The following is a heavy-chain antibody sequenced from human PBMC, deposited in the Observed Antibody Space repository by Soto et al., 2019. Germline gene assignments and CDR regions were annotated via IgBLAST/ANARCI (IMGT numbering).Heavy chain of an antibody. CDR3: ARVRFGELV. CDR1: GFPFSSYA. CDR2: IGVGGGDR. J-gene: IGHJ4*02. V-gene: IGHV3-23*01. D-gene: IGHD3-10*01. Sequence: PGGSLRLSCAASGFPFSSYAMSWVRQAPGKGLEWVSIIGVGGGDRYYPESVKGRFTISRDNSRDTLYLEMNSLRDEDTAVYYCARVRFGELVWGQGTLVTVSS.